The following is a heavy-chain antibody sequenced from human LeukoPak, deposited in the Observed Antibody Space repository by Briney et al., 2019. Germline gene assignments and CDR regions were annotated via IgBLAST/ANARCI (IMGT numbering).Heavy chain of an antibody. J-gene: IGHJ4*02. CDR2: INSDGSST. CDR3: SKGSNHYPHNFDY. D-gene: IGHD1-14*01. Sequence: GGSLRLSCAASGFTFSSYWMHWVRHAPGKGLVWVSRINSDGSSTSYADSVKGRFTISRDNAKNTLYLQMNSLRAEDTAVYYWSKGSNHYPHNFDYWGQGTLVTVSS. CDR1: GFTFSSYW. V-gene: IGHV3-74*01.